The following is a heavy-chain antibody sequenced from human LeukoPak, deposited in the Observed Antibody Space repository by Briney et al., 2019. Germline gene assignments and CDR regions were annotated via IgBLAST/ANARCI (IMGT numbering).Heavy chain of an antibody. CDR1: GFTLSSYA. J-gene: IGHJ4*02. CDR3: AKDVYGDYVYYFDY. D-gene: IGHD4-17*01. Sequence: GGSMRLSCAASGFTLSSYARNWVRQAPGKGLEWVSVISGMGGRIYYADSMRGRFTISRDNSNNTLYLRMNSLRAEGTAIFYCAKDVYGDYVYYFDYWGQGTLVTVSS. CDR2: ISGMGGRI. V-gene: IGHV3-23*01.